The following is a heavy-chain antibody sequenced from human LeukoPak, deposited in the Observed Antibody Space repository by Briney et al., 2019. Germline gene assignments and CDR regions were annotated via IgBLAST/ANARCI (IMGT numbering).Heavy chain of an antibody. Sequence: GGSLRLSWAASGFTFSSYSMNWVRQAPGKGLEWVSSISSSSSYIYYADSVKGRFTISRDNAKNSLYLQMNSLRAEDTAVYYCAKGHYYGSGSLDYWGQGTLVTVSS. CDR2: ISSSSSYI. D-gene: IGHD3-10*01. J-gene: IGHJ4*02. CDR3: AKGHYYGSGSLDY. V-gene: IGHV3-21*04. CDR1: GFTFSSYS.